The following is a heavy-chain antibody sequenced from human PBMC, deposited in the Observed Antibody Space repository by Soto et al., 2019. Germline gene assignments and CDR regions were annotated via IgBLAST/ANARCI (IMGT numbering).Heavy chain of an antibody. D-gene: IGHD3-3*01. J-gene: IGHJ5*02. CDR3: ARHARGLYDFWSGYNWFDP. CDR1: GYSFTSYW. CDR2: IDPSDSYT. Sequence: PGESLKISCKGSGYSFTSYWISWVRQMPGKGLEWMGRIDPSDSYTNYSPSFQGHVTISADKSISTACLQWSSLKASDTAMYYCARHARGLYDFWSGYNWFDPWGQGTLVTVSS. V-gene: IGHV5-10-1*01.